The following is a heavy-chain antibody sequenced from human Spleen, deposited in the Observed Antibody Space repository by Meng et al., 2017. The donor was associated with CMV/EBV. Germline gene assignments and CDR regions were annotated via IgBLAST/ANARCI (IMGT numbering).Heavy chain of an antibody. V-gene: IGHV3-53*01. Sequence: GESLKISCAASGFTVTSNYMSWVRQAPGKGLEWVSVIYNGDRTYYADSVKGRFTISRDSSRNTLYLQMNSLRDEDTAVYYCARVQLCGGDCVTYYYYGMDVWGQGTTVTVSS. CDR1: GFTVTSNY. CDR3: ARVQLCGGDCVTYYYYGMDV. D-gene: IGHD2-21*01. CDR2: IYNGDRT. J-gene: IGHJ6*02.